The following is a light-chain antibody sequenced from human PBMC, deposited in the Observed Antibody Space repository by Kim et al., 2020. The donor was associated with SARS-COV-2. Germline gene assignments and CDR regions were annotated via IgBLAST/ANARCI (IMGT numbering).Light chain of an antibody. V-gene: IGKV1-39*01. Sequence: DIQMTQSPSSLPASVGDRVTIACRASQTISTYLNWYQQKSGQAPRLLIYGASTLQGGVPSRFSGSGSGTESTLTIANVQPEDFATYYCQQSHSAPITFGQGTRLEIK. CDR3: QQSHSAPIT. CDR1: QTISTY. J-gene: IGKJ5*01. CDR2: GAS.